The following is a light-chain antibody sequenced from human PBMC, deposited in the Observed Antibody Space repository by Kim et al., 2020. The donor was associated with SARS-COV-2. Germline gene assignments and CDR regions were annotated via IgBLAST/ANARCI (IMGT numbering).Light chain of an antibody. CDR2: DVS. Sequence: QSVLTQPASVSGSPGQSITISCTGTSSDVGGYNYVSWYQQHPGKAPKLMVYDVSQRPSGVSNRFSGSKCGNTASLTISGLQAEDEADYYCRSYTSSSTGVFGGGTQLTVL. CDR1: SSDVGGYNY. CDR3: RSYTSSSTGV. J-gene: IGLJ3*02. V-gene: IGLV2-14*01.